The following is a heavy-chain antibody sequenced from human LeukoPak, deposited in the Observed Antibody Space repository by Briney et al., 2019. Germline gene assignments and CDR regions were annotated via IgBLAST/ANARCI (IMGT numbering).Heavy chain of an antibody. CDR3: ARDIVVVPAAAVACDI. CDR2: ISSNGGST. Sequence: GGSLRLSCAASGFTFSSYAMHWVRQAPGKGLEYVSAISSNGGSTYYANSVKGRFTISRDNSKNTLYLQMGSLRAEDMAVYYCARDIVVVPAAAVACDIWGQGTMVTVSS. J-gene: IGHJ3*02. D-gene: IGHD2-2*01. V-gene: IGHV3-64*01. CDR1: GFTFSSYA.